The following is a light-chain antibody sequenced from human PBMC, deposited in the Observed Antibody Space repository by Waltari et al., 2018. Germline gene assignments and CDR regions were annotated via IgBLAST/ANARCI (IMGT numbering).Light chain of an antibody. CDR2: DVS. CDR1: SSDVGGYHY. CDR3: TSYSTTTTLV. Sequence: QSALTQPASVSGSPGQSITISCTGTSSDVGGYHYVSWYQQHPGKAPKFIIYDVSDRPSGVSNRFSGSKSGNTASLTISGLQAEDEADYYCTSYSTTTTLVFGGGTKVAVL. V-gene: IGLV2-14*03. J-gene: IGLJ2*01.